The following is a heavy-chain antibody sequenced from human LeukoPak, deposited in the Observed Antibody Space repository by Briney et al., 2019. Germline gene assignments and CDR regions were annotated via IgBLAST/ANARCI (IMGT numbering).Heavy chain of an antibody. J-gene: IGHJ4*02. D-gene: IGHD6-13*01. CDR2: IYYSGST. Sequence: SETLSLTCTVSGGSISSYYWSWIRQPPGKGLERIGYIYYSGSTNYNPSLKSRVTISVDTSKNQFSLKLSSVTAADTAVYYCARGGSSWTSVRYFDYWGQGTLVTVSS. CDR1: GGSISSYY. CDR3: ARGGSSWTSVRYFDY. V-gene: IGHV4-59*01.